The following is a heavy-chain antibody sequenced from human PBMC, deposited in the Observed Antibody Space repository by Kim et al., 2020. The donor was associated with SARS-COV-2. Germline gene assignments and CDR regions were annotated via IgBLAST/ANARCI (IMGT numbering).Heavy chain of an antibody. CDR2: ISSSGSYI. J-gene: IGHJ4*02. CDR1: GFTFSSYS. CDR3: ARVLTSGWSSFDY. Sequence: GGSLRLSCAASGFTFSSYSMNWVRQAPGKGLEWISSISSSGSYIYYADSMKGRFTISRDNARASLYLQMNSLRAEDTAVYYCARVLTSGWSSFDYWGQGTLVTVSS. D-gene: IGHD6-19*01. V-gene: IGHV3-21*01.